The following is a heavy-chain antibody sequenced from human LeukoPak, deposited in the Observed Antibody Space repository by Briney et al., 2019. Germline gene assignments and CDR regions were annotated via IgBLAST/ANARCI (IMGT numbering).Heavy chain of an antibody. J-gene: IGHJ4*02. V-gene: IGHV3-23*01. CDR3: VEGALFRGRIAVAGTNFDY. Sequence: GGSLRLSCAASGFTFSSYAMSWVRQAPGKGLEWVAAISGSGGSTYYADSVKGRFTISRDNSKTTLYLQMNSLRAEDTAVYYCVEGALFRGRIAVAGTNFDYWGLGTLVTVSS. CDR2: ISGSGGST. CDR1: GFTFSSYA. D-gene: IGHD6-19*01.